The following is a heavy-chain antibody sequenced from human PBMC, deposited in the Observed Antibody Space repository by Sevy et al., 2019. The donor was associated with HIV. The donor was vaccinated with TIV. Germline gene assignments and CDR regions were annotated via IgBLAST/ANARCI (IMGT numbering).Heavy chain of an antibody. J-gene: IGHJ6*02. V-gene: IGHV3-23*01. D-gene: IGHD6-19*01. CDR3: AKAPVAGIPYYYGMDV. CDR1: GFTFSSYA. Sequence: PGGSLRLSCAASGFTFSSYAMSWVRQAPGKGLEWVSAISGSGGSTYYADSVKGRFTISRDNSKNTLYLQMNSLRAEDTAVYYCAKAPVAGIPYYYGMDVWGQGTTVTVSS. CDR2: ISGSGGST.